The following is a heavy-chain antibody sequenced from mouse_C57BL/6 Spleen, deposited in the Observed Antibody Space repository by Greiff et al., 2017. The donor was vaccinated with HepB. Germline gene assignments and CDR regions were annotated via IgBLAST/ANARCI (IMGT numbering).Heavy chain of an antibody. V-gene: IGHV1-81*01. D-gene: IGHD1-1*01. CDR3: ARSYGSSCYAMDY. CDR1: GYTFTSYG. J-gene: IGHJ4*01. CDR2: IYPRSGNT. Sequence: QVQLQQSGAELARPGASVKLSCKASGYTFTSYGISWVKQRTGQGLEWIGEIYPRSGNTYYNEKFKGKATLTADKSSSTAYMELRSLTSEDSAVYFCARSYGSSCYAMDYWGQGTSVTVSS.